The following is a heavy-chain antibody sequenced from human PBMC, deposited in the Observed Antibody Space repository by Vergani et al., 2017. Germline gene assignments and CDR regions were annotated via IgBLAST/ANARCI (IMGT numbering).Heavy chain of an antibody. D-gene: IGHD2-2*03. V-gene: IGHV4-34*01. CDR1: GGSFSGYY. CDR3: ARGLGYCSSTSCYGHYYYYMDV. Sequence: QVQLQQWGAGLLKPSETLSLTCAVYGGSFSGYYWGWIRQPPGKGLEWIGSIYYSGSTYYNPSLKSRVTISVDTSKNQFSLKLSSVTAADTAVYYCARGLGYCSSTSCYGHYYYYMDVWGKGTTVTVSS. CDR2: IYYSGST. J-gene: IGHJ6*03.